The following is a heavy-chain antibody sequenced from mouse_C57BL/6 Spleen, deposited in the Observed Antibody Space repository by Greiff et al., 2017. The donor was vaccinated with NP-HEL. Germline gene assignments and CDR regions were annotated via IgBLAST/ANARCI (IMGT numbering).Heavy chain of an antibody. CDR2: MYPGDGDT. D-gene: IGHD1-1*01. CDR3: ARPVVAPFDY. Sequence: QVQLQQSGPELVKPGASVKISCKASGYAFSSSWMNWVKQRPGKGLEWIGRMYPGDGDTNYNGKFKGKATLTADKSSSTAYMQLSSLTSEDSAVYFCARPVVAPFDYWGQGTTLTVSS. J-gene: IGHJ2*01. V-gene: IGHV1-82*01. CDR1: GYAFSSSW.